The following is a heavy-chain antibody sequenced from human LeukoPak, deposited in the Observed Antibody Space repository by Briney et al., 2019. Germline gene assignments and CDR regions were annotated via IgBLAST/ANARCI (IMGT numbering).Heavy chain of an antibody. CDR2: ISSSSSYI. V-gene: IGHV3-21*01. Sequence: GGSLRLSCAASGFTFSSYSMNWVRQAPGKGLEWVSSISSSSSYIYYADSVKGRFTISRDNAKNSLYLQMNGLRAEDTAVYYCARVPAHDYPDYCDYWGQGTLVTVSS. CDR1: GFTFSSYS. D-gene: IGHD4-11*01. CDR3: ARVPAHDYPDYCDY. J-gene: IGHJ4*02.